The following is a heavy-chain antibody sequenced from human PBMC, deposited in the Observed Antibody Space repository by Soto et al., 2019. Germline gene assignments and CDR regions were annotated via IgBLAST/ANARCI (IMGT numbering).Heavy chain of an antibody. CDR3: AKANGRGDYGDYVDY. D-gene: IGHD4-17*01. Sequence: QVQLVESGGGVVQPGRSLRLSCAASGFTFSSYGMHWVRQAPGKGLEWVAGISYDGSNKYYADSVKGRFNISRDNSKNTVYLQMNSLRAEDTAVYYCAKANGRGDYGDYVDYWGQGTLVTVSS. CDR1: GFTFSSYG. J-gene: IGHJ4*02. CDR2: ISYDGSNK. V-gene: IGHV3-30*18.